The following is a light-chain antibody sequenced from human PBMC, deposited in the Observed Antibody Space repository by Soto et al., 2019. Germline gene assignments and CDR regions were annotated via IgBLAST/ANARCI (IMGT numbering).Light chain of an antibody. CDR2: WAS. V-gene: IGKV4-1*01. CDR1: QSVSYNSDNKNY. Sequence: DIVMTQSPDSLAVSLGERATINCKSSQSVSYNSDNKNYLAWYQQKAGQPPKLLIYWASTRDSGVPDRFSGSGSGADFTLTISNLQAEDVAVYYCQQYYTTLSFGGGTKVEIK. J-gene: IGKJ4*01. CDR3: QQYYTTLS.